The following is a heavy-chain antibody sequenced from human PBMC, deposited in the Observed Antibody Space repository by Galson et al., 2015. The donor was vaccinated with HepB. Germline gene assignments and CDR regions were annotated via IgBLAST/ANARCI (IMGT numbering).Heavy chain of an antibody. CDR1: GFTFSNYV. CDR2: IWYDGSNA. CDR3: ARELWFGESIFDP. D-gene: IGHD3-10*01. V-gene: IGHV3-33*07. J-gene: IGHJ5*02. Sequence: SLRLSCAASGFTFSNYVMYWVRQAPGKGLEWVAVIWYDGSNADYVDSVKGRFTISRDNSKSTLYLQMNTLRAEDTAVYYCARELWFGESIFDPWGQGTLVTVSS.